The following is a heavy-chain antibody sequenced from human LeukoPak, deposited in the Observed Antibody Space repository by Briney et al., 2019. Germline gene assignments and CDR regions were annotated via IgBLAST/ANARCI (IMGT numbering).Heavy chain of an antibody. J-gene: IGHJ4*02. CDR1: GGSFSGYY. D-gene: IGHD3-22*01. V-gene: IGHV4-34*01. CDR3: ARGPSERYYESSGYYYFDY. Sequence: PSETLSLTCAVYGGSFSGYYWTRIRQPPGKGPGWIGEINYSGRTNYNPSLKSRVTISVDTSKNQFSLKVSFVTAADTAVYYCARGPSERYYESSGYYYFDYWGQGSLVTVSS. CDR2: INYSGRT.